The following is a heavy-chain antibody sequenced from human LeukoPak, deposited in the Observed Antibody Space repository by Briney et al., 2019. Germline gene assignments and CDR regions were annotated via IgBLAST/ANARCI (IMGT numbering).Heavy chain of an antibody. CDR1: GFTFSSYW. Sequence: GGSLRLSCAASGFTFSSYWMHWVRQAPGRGLVWVSRINTDGSSTIYADSVKGRFTITRDNSKNTLYLQMNSLRAEDTAVYYCAKLTTVTETGDFDYWGQGTLVTVSS. CDR3: AKLTTVTETGDFDY. D-gene: IGHD4-11*01. V-gene: IGHV3-74*01. CDR2: INTDGSST. J-gene: IGHJ4*02.